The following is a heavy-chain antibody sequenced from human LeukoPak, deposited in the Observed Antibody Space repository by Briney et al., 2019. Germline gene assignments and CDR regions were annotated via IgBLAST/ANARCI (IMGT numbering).Heavy chain of an antibody. J-gene: IGHJ4*02. V-gene: IGHV3-23*01. Sequence: PGGSLRLSCAASGFTFSSYAMGWVRQAPGKGLEWVSAISGSGGSTYYADSVKGRFTISRGNSKNTLYLQMNSLRAEDTAVYYCARDRGRCSSTSCYREYYFDYWGQGTLVTVSS. D-gene: IGHD2-2*01. CDR2: ISGSGGST. CDR1: GFTFSSYA. CDR3: ARDRGRCSSTSCYREYYFDY.